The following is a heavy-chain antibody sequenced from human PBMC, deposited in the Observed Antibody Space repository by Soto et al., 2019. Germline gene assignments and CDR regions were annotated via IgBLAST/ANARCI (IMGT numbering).Heavy chain of an antibody. CDR1: GFSLTTSGVG. J-gene: IGHJ4*02. V-gene: IGHV2-5*02. CDR2: IYWDDDK. D-gene: IGHD3-3*01. Sequence: QITLNESGPTVVRPTETLTLTCRFSGFSLTTSGVGVGWIRQSPGKAPEWLALIYWDDDKRYSASLKSRVTNTKDHSKNQVAPEVSDLGPTDTATYYWSHRVFRSVFGMVTPPAISFDVWGQGTPVAVSS. CDR3: SHRVFRSVFGMVTPPAISFDV.